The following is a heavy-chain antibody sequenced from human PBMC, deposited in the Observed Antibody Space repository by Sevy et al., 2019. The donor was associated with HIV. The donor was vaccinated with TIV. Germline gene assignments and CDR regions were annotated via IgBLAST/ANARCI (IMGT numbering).Heavy chain of an antibody. CDR3: ATGLTTVITAAFDI. CDR1: GYSFNSYW. J-gene: IGHJ3*02. D-gene: IGHD4-17*01. Sequence: GESLKISCKGAGYSFNSYWIAWVRQMPGKGLEWMGIIYPGDSDTRYSPSFQGQVNISADKSISTAYLQWSSLKASDTAMYYCATGLTTVITAAFDIWGQGTMVTVSS. V-gene: IGHV5-51*01. CDR2: IYPGDSDT.